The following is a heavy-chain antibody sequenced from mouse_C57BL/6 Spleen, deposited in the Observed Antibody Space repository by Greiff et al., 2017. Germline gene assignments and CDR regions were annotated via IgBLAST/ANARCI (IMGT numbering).Heavy chain of an antibody. J-gene: IGHJ1*03. CDR2: IDPSDSYT. CDR3: AGYGSSSGYFDV. D-gene: IGHD1-1*01. CDR1: GYTFTSYW. V-gene: IGHV1-50*01. Sequence: QVQLQQSGAELVKPGASVKLSCKASGYTFTSYWMQRVKQRPGQGLEWIGEIDPSDSYTNYNQKFKGKATLTVDTSSSTAYMQLSSLTSEDSAVYYCAGYGSSSGYFDVWGTGTTVTVSS.